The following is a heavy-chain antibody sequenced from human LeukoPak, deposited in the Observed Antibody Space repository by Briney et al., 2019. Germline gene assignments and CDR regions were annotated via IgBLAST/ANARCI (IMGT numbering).Heavy chain of an antibody. CDR2: IYTSGST. Sequence: SETLSLTCTVSSGSISSGSYYWSWIRQPAGKGLEWIGRIYTSGSTNYNPSLKSRVTISVDTSKNQFSLKLSSVTAADTAVYYCARVYYYDSSGYWGPPGVIDYWGQGTLVTVSS. D-gene: IGHD3-22*01. CDR3: ARVYYYDSSGYWGPPGVIDY. CDR1: SGSISSGSYY. V-gene: IGHV4-61*02. J-gene: IGHJ4*02.